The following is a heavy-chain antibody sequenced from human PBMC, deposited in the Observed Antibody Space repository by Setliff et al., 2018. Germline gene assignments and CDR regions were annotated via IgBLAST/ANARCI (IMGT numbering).Heavy chain of an antibody. CDR3: ARGSSSGYYFDY. J-gene: IGHJ4*02. V-gene: IGHV1-18*01. CDR1: GYTFTSYG. D-gene: IGHD6-6*01. Sequence: ASVKVSCKASGYTFTSYGIRWVRQAPGQGLEWMGWISAYNGNTSYAQKLQGRVTMTTDTSTSTAYMELKSLRSDDTAVYYCARGSSSGYYFDYWGQGTLVTVSS. CDR2: ISAYNGNT.